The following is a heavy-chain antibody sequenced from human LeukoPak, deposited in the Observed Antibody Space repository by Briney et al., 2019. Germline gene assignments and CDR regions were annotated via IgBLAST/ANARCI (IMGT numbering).Heavy chain of an antibody. CDR1: GDSISSYNYF. CDR2: IYYRGNT. D-gene: IGHD6-19*01. Sequence: PSETLSLTCTVSGDSISSYNYFWGWIRQPPGKGLEWVGSIYYRGNTYYNPSLKSRVTISVDTSKNQFSLKLSSVTAADTAVYYCARLPKWVRFTVSGWYYFDYWGQGTLVTVSS. CDR3: ARLPKWVRFTVSGWYYFDY. V-gene: IGHV4-39*01. J-gene: IGHJ4*02.